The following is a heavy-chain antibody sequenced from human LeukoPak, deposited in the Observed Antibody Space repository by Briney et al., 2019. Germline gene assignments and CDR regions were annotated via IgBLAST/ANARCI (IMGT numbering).Heavy chain of an antibody. D-gene: IGHD3-10*01. Sequence: PSETLSLTCTVSGGSISSSSYYWGWIRQPPGKGLEWIGSIYCSGSTYYNPSLKSRVTISVDTSKNQSSLKLSSVTAADTAVYYCARARSYYLLVDYWGQGTLVTVSS. CDR2: IYCSGST. V-gene: IGHV4-39*07. CDR1: GGSISSSSYY. J-gene: IGHJ4*02. CDR3: ARARSYYLLVDY.